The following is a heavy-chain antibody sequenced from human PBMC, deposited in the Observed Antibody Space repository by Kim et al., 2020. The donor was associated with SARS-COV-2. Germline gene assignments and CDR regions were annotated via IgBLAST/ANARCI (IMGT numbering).Heavy chain of an antibody. J-gene: IGHJ4*01. V-gene: IGHV4-39*01. CDR2: IYYSGST. D-gene: IGHD3-10*01. Sequence: SETLSLTCTVSGGSISSSSYYWGWIRQPPGKGLEWIGSIYYSGSTYYNPALKSRVTISVDTSKNQFSLKLSSVTAADTAVYYCARRRQGGVGVGSGSFD. CDR3: ARRRQGGVGVGSGSFD. CDR1: GGSISSSSYY.